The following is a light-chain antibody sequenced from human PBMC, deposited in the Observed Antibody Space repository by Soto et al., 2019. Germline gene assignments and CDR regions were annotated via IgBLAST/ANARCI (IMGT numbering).Light chain of an antibody. CDR3: QQYGSSPPT. CDR1: QSVSSTY. CDR2: GAA. Sequence: EIVLTQSPGTLSLSPGERATLSCRASQSVSSTYFAWYQQKPGQALRLLIYGAASRATGIPDRFSGSGSETDFTLTISRLEPEDFAVYYWQQYGSSPPTFGQGTKLEIK. J-gene: IGKJ2*01. V-gene: IGKV3-20*01.